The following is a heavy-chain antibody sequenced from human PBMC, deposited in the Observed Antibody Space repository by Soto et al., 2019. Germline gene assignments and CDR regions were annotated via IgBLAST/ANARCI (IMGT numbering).Heavy chain of an antibody. CDR3: ATADFDY. V-gene: IGHV3-74*01. Sequence: LRRSCAASGFTFSSYWMHWVRQAPGKWLVWVSRINSDGSSTSYADSVKGRFTISRDNAKNTLYLQMNSMRAEDTAVYYCATADFDYWGHGPLVTVSS. J-gene: IGHJ4*01. CDR1: GFTFSSYW. D-gene: IGHD4-17*01. CDR2: INSDGSST.